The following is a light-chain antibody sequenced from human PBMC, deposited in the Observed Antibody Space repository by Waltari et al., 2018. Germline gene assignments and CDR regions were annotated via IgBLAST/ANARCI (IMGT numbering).Light chain of an antibody. CDR3: TSYAGSHNWV. CDR1: SSDGGGYNY. Sequence: QSALTQPTSASGAPGQSVTLTCTGTSSDGGGYNYLSWYQTHPGKDPKLMISEVNKRPSGVPDRFSGSKSGNTASLTVYGLQADDEADYYWTSYAGSHNWVFGGGTKLTVL. J-gene: IGLJ2*01. V-gene: IGLV2-8*01. CDR2: EVN.